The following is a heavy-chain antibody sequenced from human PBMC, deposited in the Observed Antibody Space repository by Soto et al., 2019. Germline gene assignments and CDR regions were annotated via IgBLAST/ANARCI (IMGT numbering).Heavy chain of an antibody. CDR3: ARGIVGASCDY. D-gene: IGHD1-26*01. J-gene: IGHJ4*02. V-gene: IGHV4-59*01. Sequence: SETLSLTCTLSPGSISSNYCSWIRQPPGKGLEWIGYIYYSGSTNYNPSLKSRVTISVDTSKNQFSLKLSSVTAADTAVYYCARGIVGASCDYWHQGTRVTVSS. CDR2: IYYSGST. CDR1: PGSISSNY.